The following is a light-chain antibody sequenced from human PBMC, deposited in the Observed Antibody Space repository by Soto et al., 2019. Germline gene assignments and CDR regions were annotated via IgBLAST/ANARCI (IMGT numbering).Light chain of an antibody. CDR3: QQLDSYPLT. CDR1: QGISSY. CDR2: AAS. V-gene: IGKV1-9*01. J-gene: IGKJ4*01. Sequence: IQLTQSPSSLSASVGDRVTITCRASQGISSYLVWYQQKPGKAPKLLIYAASTLQSGVPSRFSGSGSGTDFTLTISSLQPEDFAVYYCQQLDSYPLTFGGGTKVEIK.